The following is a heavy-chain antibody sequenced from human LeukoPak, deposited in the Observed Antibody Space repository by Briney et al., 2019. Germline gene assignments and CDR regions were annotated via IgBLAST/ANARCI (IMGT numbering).Heavy chain of an antibody. Sequence: QTLSLTCATSGDSVSSNGVAWNWIRQAPSRGLEWLGRTQYASKWSIDYAVSVKSRILINPATSKNQFSLHLNSVSPEDSAVYYCVRGQFSAFDVWGQGTLVTVSS. CDR1: GDSVSSNGVA. J-gene: IGHJ3*01. V-gene: IGHV6-1*01. CDR2: TQYASKWSI. CDR3: VRGQFSAFDV.